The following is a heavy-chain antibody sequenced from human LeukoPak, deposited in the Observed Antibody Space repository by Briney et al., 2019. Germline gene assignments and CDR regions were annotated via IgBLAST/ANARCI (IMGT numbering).Heavy chain of an antibody. Sequence: PGGSLRLSCAASGFTFSSYNMNWVRQAPGKGLEWVSYISSSSSSIYYADSVKGRFTISRDNAENSLYLQMNSLRAEDTAVYYCARVAAPDDAFDIWGQGTMVTVSS. CDR3: ARVAAPDDAFDI. CDR2: ISSSSSSI. CDR1: GFTFSSYN. D-gene: IGHD2-15*01. V-gene: IGHV3-48*01. J-gene: IGHJ3*02.